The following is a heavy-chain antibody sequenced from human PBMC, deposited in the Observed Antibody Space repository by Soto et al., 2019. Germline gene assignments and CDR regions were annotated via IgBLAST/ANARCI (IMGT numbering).Heavy chain of an antibody. CDR3: ARGLVGSTTAFDN. J-gene: IGHJ4*02. V-gene: IGHV3-53*01. Sequence: GGSLRLSCAASGFTVSRSYMSWVRQAPGKGLEWVSTIYTPGSTYYADSVKGRFTISRDNSKNTLYLQMNSLRAEDTAVYYCARGLVGSTTAFDNWGQGTLVTVSS. CDR2: IYTPGST. CDR1: GFTVSRSY. D-gene: IGHD3-22*01.